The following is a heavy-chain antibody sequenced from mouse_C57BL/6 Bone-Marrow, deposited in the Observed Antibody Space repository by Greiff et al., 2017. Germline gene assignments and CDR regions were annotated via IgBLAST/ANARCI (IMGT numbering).Heavy chain of an antibody. Sequence: QLPLKQPGAELVKPWASVPLSCKASGYTFTSSWLHWVTQRPGRGLEWIGRLAPNSGGTKYNEQFKSKATLTVDKPSSTAYMQLSSLTSEDSAVYYCARSNGNYGYWYFDVWGTGTTVTVSS. V-gene: IGHV1-72*01. CDR2: LAPNSGGT. D-gene: IGHD2-1*01. CDR3: ARSNGNYGYWYFDV. CDR1: GYTFTSSW. J-gene: IGHJ1*03.